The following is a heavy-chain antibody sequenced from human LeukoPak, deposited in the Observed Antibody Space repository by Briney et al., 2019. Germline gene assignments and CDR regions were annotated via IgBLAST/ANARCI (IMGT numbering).Heavy chain of an antibody. CDR3: ARGPLYYYDERAFDY. CDR2: ISSSGSTI. CDR1: GFTFSSYE. V-gene: IGHV3-48*03. Sequence: GESLKISCAASGFTFSSYEMNWVRQAPGKGLEWVSYISSSGSTIYYADSVKGRFTISRDNAKNSLYLQMNSLRAEDTAVYYCARGPLYYYDERAFDYWGQGTLVTVSS. J-gene: IGHJ4*02. D-gene: IGHD3-22*01.